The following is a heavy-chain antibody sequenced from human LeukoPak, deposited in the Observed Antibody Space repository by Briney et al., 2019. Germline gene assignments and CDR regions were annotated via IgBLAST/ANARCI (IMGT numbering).Heavy chain of an antibody. CDR2: INANNGAT. J-gene: IGHJ5*02. CDR3: AREAALIRGFDP. Sequence: ASVKVSCKASGYTFTDHYIHWVRQAPGQGLEWMGWINANNGATNYAQKFQGRVTMTRDTSISTAYMELTRLGSDDTAVYYCAREAALIRGFDPWGQGTLVTVSS. V-gene: IGHV1-2*02. CDR1: GYTFTDHY.